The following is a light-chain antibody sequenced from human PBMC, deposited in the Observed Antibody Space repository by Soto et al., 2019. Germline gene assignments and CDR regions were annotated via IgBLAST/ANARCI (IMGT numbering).Light chain of an antibody. CDR1: SSDVGGYNY. J-gene: IGLJ2*01. CDR3: SSFAGSDSVV. CDR2: EVS. Sequence: QSALTQPPSASGSPGQSVTISCTGTSSDVGGYNYVSWYQQHPGKAPKVIIYEVSKRPSGVPDRFSGSKFGNTASLTVSGLQADDEAAYYCSSFAGSDSVVFGGGTKVTVL. V-gene: IGLV2-8*01.